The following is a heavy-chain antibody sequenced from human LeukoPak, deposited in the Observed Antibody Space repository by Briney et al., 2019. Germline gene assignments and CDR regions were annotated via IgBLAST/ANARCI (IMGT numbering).Heavy chain of an antibody. J-gene: IGHJ4*02. D-gene: IGHD3-16*01. CDR1: GFTFSSYW. V-gene: IGHV3-7*01. CDR3: AREGTYHEYVWGSSP. CDR2: IKHDGSEK. Sequence: PGGSLRLSCTASGFTFSSYWMSWVRQAPGKGLEWVANIKHDGSEKYYVDSVKGRFTISRDNAKNSLYLQMNSLRAEDTAVYYCAREGTYHEYVWGSSPGGQGTLVTVSS.